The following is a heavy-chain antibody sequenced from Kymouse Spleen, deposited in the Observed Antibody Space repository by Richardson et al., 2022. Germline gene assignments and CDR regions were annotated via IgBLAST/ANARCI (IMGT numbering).Heavy chain of an antibody. J-gene: IGHJ3*02. V-gene: IGHV4-34*01. CDR2: INHSGST. CDR1: GGSFSGYY. Sequence: QVQLQQWGAGLLKPSETLSLTCAVYGGSFSGYYWSWIRQPPGKGLEWIGEINHSGSTNYNPSLKSRVTISVDTSKNQFSLKLSSVTAADTAVYYCARGSVAGDAFDIWGQGTMVTVSS. D-gene: IGHD6-19*01. CDR3: ARGSVAGDAFDI.